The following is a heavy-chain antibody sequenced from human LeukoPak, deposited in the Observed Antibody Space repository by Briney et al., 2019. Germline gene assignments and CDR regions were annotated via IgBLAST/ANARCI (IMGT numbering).Heavy chain of an antibody. V-gene: IGHV1-18*01. CDR2: ISAYNGNT. D-gene: IGHD5-18*01. CDR1: GYTFTSYG. Sequence: GASVKVSCKASGYTFTSYGIRWVRQAPGQGLEWMGWISAYNGNTNYAQKPQGRVTMTTDTSTSTAYMELRSLRSDDTAVYYCARLISAFGYSYGSYYYYYYMDVWGKGTTVTVSS. CDR3: ARLISAFGYSYGSYYYYYYMDV. J-gene: IGHJ6*03.